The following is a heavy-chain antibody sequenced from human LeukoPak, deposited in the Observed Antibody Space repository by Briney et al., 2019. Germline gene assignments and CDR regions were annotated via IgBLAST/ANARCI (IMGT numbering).Heavy chain of an antibody. CDR2: ISGSGGST. CDR3: ARDPRAGYYYDSSGYGLDY. CDR1: GFTFSSYA. D-gene: IGHD3-22*01. J-gene: IGHJ4*02. Sequence: GGSLRLSCAASGFTFSSYAMSWVRQAPGKGLEWVSAISGSGGSTYYADSVEGRFTISRDNSKNTLYLQMNSLRAEDTAVYYCARDPRAGYYYDSSGYGLDYWGQGTLVTVSS. V-gene: IGHV3-23*01.